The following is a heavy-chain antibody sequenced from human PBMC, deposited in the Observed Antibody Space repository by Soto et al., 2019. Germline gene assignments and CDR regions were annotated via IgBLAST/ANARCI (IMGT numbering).Heavy chain of an antibody. V-gene: IGHV3-7*03. Sequence: EVQLVESGGGWVQPGGSLRLSCAASGFTFSNYWMSWVRQAPGKGLEWVANIKQDGSQKYYVDSVKGRFTISRDNAKNSLYLEMISLRAEDTAVYSCARILPIEAAGAPYGFDPWGQGTLVTVSS. CDR1: GFTFSNYW. J-gene: IGHJ5*02. D-gene: IGHD6-13*01. CDR2: IKQDGSQK. CDR3: ARILPIEAAGAPYGFDP.